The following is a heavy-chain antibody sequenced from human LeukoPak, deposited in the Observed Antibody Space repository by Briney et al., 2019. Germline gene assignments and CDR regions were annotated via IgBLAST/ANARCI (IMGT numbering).Heavy chain of an antibody. CDR3: ARDGGYSGYDSYYYYYGMDV. D-gene: IGHD5-12*01. J-gene: IGHJ6*02. V-gene: IGHV3-53*01. CDR1: GFTFSSYA. Sequence: SGGSLRLSCAASGFTFSSYAVTWVRQAPGKGLEWVSVIYSGGSTYYADSVKGRFTISRDNSKNTLYLQMNSLRAEDTAVYYCARDGGYSGYDSYYYYYGMDVWGQGTTVTVSS. CDR2: IYSGGST.